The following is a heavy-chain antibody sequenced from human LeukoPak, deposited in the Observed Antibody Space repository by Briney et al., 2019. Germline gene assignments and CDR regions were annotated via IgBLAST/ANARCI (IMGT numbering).Heavy chain of an antibody. V-gene: IGHV3-30-3*01. J-gene: IGHJ4*02. CDR3: ARGPVDDGSFFDY. D-gene: IGHD6-6*01. Sequence: PGGSLRLSCAASGFTFSSYAMHWVRQAPGKGLEWVAVISYDGSNKYYADSVKGRFTISRDNSKNTLCLQMNSLRAEDTAVYYCARGPVDDGSFFDYWGQGTLVTVSS. CDR1: GFTFSSYA. CDR2: ISYDGSNK.